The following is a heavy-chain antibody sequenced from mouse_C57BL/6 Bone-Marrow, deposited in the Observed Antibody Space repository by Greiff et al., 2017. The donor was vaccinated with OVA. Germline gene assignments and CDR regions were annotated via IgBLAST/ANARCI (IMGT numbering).Heavy chain of an antibody. CDR1: GYSITSGYD. V-gene: IGHV3-1*01. Sequence: VQLKESGPGMVKPSQSLSLTCTVTGYSITSGYDWHWIRHFPGNKLEWMGYISYSGSTNYNPSLKSRISITHDTSKNHFFLKLNSVTTEDTATYYCARFSYEDAMDYWGQGTSVTVSS. D-gene: IGHD2-12*01. CDR2: ISYSGST. CDR3: ARFSYEDAMDY. J-gene: IGHJ4*01.